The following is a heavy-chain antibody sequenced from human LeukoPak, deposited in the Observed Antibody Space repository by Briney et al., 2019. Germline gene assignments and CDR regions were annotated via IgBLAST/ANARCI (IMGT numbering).Heavy chain of an antibody. Sequence: SSVKVSCKASGGTFSSYAISWVRQAPGQGLEWMGRIIPIFGTANYAQKFQGRVTITTDESTSTAYMELSSLRSEDTAVYYCPSGYYYDSSGYSYYFDYWGQGTLVTVSS. CDR2: IIPIFGTA. J-gene: IGHJ4*02. CDR1: GGTFSSYA. CDR3: PSGYYYDSSGYSYYFDY. D-gene: IGHD3-22*01. V-gene: IGHV1-69*05.